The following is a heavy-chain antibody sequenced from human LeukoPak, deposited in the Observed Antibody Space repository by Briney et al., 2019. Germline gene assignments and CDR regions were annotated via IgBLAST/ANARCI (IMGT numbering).Heavy chain of an antibody. CDR2: FDPEDGET. D-gene: IGHD3-3*01. J-gene: IGHJ5*02. CDR1: GYTLTELS. Sequence: ASVNVSCKVSGYTLTELSMHWVRQAPGKGLEWMGGFDPEDGETIYAQKFQGRVTMTEDTSTDTAYMELSSLRSEDTAVYYCATNVLRFFKWFDPWGQGTLVTVSS. V-gene: IGHV1-24*01. CDR3: ATNVLRFFKWFDP.